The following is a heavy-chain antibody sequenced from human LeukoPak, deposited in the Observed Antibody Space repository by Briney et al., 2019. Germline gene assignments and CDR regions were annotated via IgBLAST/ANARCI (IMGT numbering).Heavy chain of an antibody. CDR2: INSSNSYI. J-gene: IGHJ3*02. Sequence: GALRPFCAAFGFTFRRYSINWGRQAPGKGVEWVSSINSSNSYIYYADSVKGRFTISRDNAKNSLYLQMNSLRAEDTAVYYCARVPRRYSSGWYVPGAFDIWGQGTMVTVSS. CDR1: GFTFRRYS. D-gene: IGHD6-19*01. V-gene: IGHV3-21*01. CDR3: ARVPRRYSSGWYVPGAFDI.